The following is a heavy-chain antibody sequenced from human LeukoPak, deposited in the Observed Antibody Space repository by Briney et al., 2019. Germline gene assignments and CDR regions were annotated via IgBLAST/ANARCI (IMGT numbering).Heavy chain of an antibody. CDR1: GLSVSSNF. V-gene: IGHV3-7*01. Sequence: PGGSLRLSCAATGLSVSSNFMSWVRQAPGKGLEWVANINGDGSEKYYVDSVKGRFTISRDNAKNSVYLQMNSLTAEDTAEYYCARDDYGPAGYGGQGTLVTVSS. CDR2: INGDGSEK. CDR3: ARDDYGPAGY. D-gene: IGHD4-17*01. J-gene: IGHJ4*02.